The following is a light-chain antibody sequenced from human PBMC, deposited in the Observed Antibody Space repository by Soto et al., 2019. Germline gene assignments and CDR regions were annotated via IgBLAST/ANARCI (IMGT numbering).Light chain of an antibody. CDR1: SSNIGAGYD. CDR2: GNS. CDR3: QSYDSSLSGV. Sequence: QSVLKQPPSVSGAPGQRVTISCTGSSSNIGAGYDVHWYQQLPGTAPKLLIYGNSNRPSGVPDRFSGSKSGTSASLAITVLQAEDEADYYCQSYDSSLSGVFGTG. V-gene: IGLV1-40*01. J-gene: IGLJ1*01.